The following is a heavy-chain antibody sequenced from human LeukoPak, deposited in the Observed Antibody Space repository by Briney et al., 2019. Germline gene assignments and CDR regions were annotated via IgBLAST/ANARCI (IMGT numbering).Heavy chain of an antibody. V-gene: IGHV4-34*01. D-gene: IGHD6-6*01. CDR1: GGSFSGYY. Sequence: PSETLSLTCAVYGGSFSGYYWSWIRQPPGKGLEWIGEINHSGSTNYNPSLKSRVTISVDTSKNQFSLKLSSVTAADTAVYYCARDGYSSSSIFVSYYYYMDVWGKGTTVTVSS. CDR2: INHSGST. J-gene: IGHJ6*03. CDR3: ARDGYSSSSIFVSYYYYMDV.